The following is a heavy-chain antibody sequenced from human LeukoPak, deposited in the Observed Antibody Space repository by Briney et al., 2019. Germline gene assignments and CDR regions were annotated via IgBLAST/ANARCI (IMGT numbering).Heavy chain of an antibody. CDR3: AAVDNRVGFDC. V-gene: IGHV3-30*02. CDR2: IRYDESTR. J-gene: IGHJ4*02. D-gene: IGHD1-14*01. CDR1: GFIFSSYE. Sequence: KSGGSLRLSCAASGFIFSSYEMKWVRQAPGKGLEWVAFIRYDESTRSHADSVKGRFTISRDHAQNILYLHLSGLRVDGRAFYYCAAVDNRVGFDCWGQGTLVTVSS.